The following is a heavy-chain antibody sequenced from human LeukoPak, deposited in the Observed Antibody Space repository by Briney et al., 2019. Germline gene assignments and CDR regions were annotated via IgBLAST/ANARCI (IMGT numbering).Heavy chain of an antibody. CDR1: GGSVSSGSYY. D-gene: IGHD6-13*01. J-gene: IGHJ3*02. CDR3: ARFSSWYQAFDI. V-gene: IGHV4-61*01. CDR2: IYYSGST. Sequence: SETLSLTCTVSGGSVSSGSYYWSWIRQPPGKGLEWIGYIYYSGSTNYNPSLKSRVTISVDTSKNQFSLKLSSETAADTAVYYCARFSSWYQAFDIWGQGTMVTVSS.